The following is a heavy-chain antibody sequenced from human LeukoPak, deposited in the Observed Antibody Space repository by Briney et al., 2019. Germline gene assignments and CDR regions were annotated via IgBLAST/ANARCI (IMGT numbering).Heavy chain of an antibody. D-gene: IGHD6-13*01. V-gene: IGHV1-69*04. CDR2: IIPILGIA. J-gene: IGHJ4*02. CDR1: GGTFSSYA. Sequence: SVKVSCKASGGTFSSYAISWVRQAPGQGLEWMGRIIPILGIANYAQKFQGRVTITADKSTSTAYMGLSSLRSEDTAVYYCARGVAAAGWYYFDYWGQGTLVTISS. CDR3: ARGVAAAGWYYFDY.